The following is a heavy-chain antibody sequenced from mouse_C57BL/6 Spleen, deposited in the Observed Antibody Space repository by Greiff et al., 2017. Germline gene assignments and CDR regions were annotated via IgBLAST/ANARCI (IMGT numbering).Heavy chain of an antibody. CDR2: IDPSDSYT. CDR1: GYTFTSYW. J-gene: IGHJ3*01. V-gene: IGHV1-50*01. Sequence: QVQLKQPGAELVKPGASVKLSCKASGYTFTSYWMQWVKQRPGQGLEWIGEIDPSDSYTNYNQKFKGKATLTVDTSSSTAYMQLSSLTAEDSAVYYCANYGSSPAWFAYWGQGTLGTVSA. CDR3: ANYGSSPAWFAY. D-gene: IGHD1-1*01.